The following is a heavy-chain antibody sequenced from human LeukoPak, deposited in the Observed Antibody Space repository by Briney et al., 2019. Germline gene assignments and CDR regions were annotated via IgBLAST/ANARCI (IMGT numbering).Heavy chain of an antibody. V-gene: IGHV3-23*01. CDR2: ISGSGGST. CDR3: AVLVGATNGVDY. J-gene: IGHJ4*02. D-gene: IGHD1-26*01. CDR1: GFTFSSYW. Sequence: GGSLRLSCAASGFTFSSYWMSWVRQAPGKGLEWVSAISGSGGSTYYADSVKGRFTISRDNSKNTLYLQMNSPRAEDTAVYYCAVLVGATNGVDYWGQGTLVTVSS.